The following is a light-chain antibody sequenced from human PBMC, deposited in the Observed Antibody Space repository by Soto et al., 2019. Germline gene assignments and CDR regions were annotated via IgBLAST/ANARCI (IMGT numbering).Light chain of an antibody. Sequence: EIVLTQSPATLSLSPGERATLSCRASQSVTTSLAWYQHQPGQAPRLLIYDASNRATGSPARFSGSGSGTDFTLTVSSLEPEDFAVYYCQQRSNWYTVGQGTKVDSK. CDR2: DAS. J-gene: IGKJ2*01. V-gene: IGKV3-11*01. CDR1: QSVTTS. CDR3: QQRSNWYT.